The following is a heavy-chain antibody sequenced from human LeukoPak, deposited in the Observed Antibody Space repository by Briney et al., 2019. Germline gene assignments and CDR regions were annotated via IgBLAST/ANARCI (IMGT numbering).Heavy chain of an antibody. D-gene: IGHD5-18*01. CDR2: ISGSGSTI. CDR3: AREARYSYGLYYYYYMDV. Sequence: GGSLRLSCAASGFTFSDYYMSWIRQAPEKGLEWVSYISGSGSTIYYADSVKGRFTISRDNAKNSLYLQMNSLRADDTAVYYCAREARYSYGLYYYYYMDVWGKGTTVTVSS. V-gene: IGHV3-11*04. J-gene: IGHJ6*03. CDR1: GFTFSDYY.